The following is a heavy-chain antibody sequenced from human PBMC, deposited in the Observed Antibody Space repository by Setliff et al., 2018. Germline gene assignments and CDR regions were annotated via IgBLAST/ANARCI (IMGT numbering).Heavy chain of an antibody. CDR2: TFYSGSS. Sequence: PSETLSLTCTVSGGSISSNNYYWGWIRQPPGKGLEWIGSTFYSGSSFYNPPLKSRVTLSVDTSKNQFSLTLSSVTAADTAVYYCAGDRGVYYYESSGHYSAVMETPLDSWGQGTLVTVSS. D-gene: IGHD3-22*01. CDR1: GGSISSNNYY. V-gene: IGHV4-39*07. CDR3: AGDRGVYYYESSGHYSAVMETPLDS. J-gene: IGHJ4*02.